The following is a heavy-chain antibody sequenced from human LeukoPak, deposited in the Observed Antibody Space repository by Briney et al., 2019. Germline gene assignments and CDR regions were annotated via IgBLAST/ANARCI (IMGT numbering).Heavy chain of an antibody. D-gene: IGHD3-16*01. Sequence: GGSLRLSCAASGFTFSHYSMNWVRQAPGKGLEWFSFIGSSTGAIYYADSVKGRFTIARDNARNSLYLQMNSLRDEDTAVYYCAKDRTSSMMDVDALDTWGQGTMVTVSS. V-gene: IGHV3-48*02. CDR2: IGSSTGAI. CDR3: AKDRTSSMMDVDALDT. CDR1: GFTFSHYS. J-gene: IGHJ3*02.